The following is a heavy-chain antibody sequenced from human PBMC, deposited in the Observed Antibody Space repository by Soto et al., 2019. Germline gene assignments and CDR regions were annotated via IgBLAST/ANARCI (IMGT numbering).Heavy chain of an antibody. J-gene: IGHJ4*02. D-gene: IGHD3-3*01. CDR1: GGSISNYH. CDR2: ISYTGST. V-gene: IGHV4-59*01. Sequence: QEQLQESGPRLVKPSETLSLTCSVSGGSISNYHWSWIRQPPGKGLEWIGYISYTGSTNYSPSLKSRVTMLLATSKKQFSLKLSSVTAADTAGYYCASVAADAYWRGYDDYWGQGTLVTVSS. CDR3: ASVAADAYWRGYDDY.